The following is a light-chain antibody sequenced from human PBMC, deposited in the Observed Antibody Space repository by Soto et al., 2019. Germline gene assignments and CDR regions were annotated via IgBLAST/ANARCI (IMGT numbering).Light chain of an antibody. CDR2: RNN. CDR3: AAWDESLSGFYV. CDR1: SSNIGSDD. V-gene: IGLV1-47*01. Sequence: VLTQPPSAFGTPGQKVTISCSGGSSNIGSDDVYWYQQLPGTAPKLLIYRNNQRPSGGPDRFPGAKSGTSASLAISGLRSEDVADYYCAAWDESLSGFYVFGTGTKVTVL. J-gene: IGLJ1*01.